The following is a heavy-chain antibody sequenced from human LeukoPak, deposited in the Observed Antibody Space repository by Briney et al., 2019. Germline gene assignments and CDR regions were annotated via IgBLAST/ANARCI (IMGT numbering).Heavy chain of an antibody. CDR1: GYSFNSYW. CDR2: IYPGDSDT. V-gene: IGHV5-51*01. Sequence: GESLKISCKGSGYSFNSYWIGWARQMPGKGLEWMGIIYPGDSDTRYSPSFQGQVTMSADKSISTAYLQWSSLKASDIAMYYCARGLAAGGTLSAFDIWGQGTMVTVSS. D-gene: IGHD6-13*01. CDR3: ARGLAAGGTLSAFDI. J-gene: IGHJ3*02.